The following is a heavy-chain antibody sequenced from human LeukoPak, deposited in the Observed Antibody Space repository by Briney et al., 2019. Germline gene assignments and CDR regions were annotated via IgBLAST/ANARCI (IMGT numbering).Heavy chain of an antibody. Sequence: SETLSLTCTVSGGSISSGGYYWSWIRQHPGKGLEWIGYTYYSGSTYYNPSLKSRVTISVDTSKNQFSLKLSSVTAADTAVYYCARGRGVVPAAIASYGMDVWGKGTTVTISS. CDR1: GGSISSGGYY. J-gene: IGHJ6*04. V-gene: IGHV4-31*03. CDR3: ARGRGVVPAAIASYGMDV. CDR2: TYYSGST. D-gene: IGHD2-2*01.